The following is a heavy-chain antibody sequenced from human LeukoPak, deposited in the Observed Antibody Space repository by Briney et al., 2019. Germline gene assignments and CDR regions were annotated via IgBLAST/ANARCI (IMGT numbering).Heavy chain of an antibody. CDR1: RFTFSDHE. D-gene: IGHD6-19*01. J-gene: IGHJ3*02. Sequence: GGSLRLSCAASRFTFSDHEMNWVRQAPGKGLEWVASISDGGRTNYYADSVKGRFTISRDNAKKSLYLQMNSLRVEVTAVYYCARDQSGWYLGFYIWGQGTMVTVSS. CDR3: ARDQSGWYLGFYI. V-gene: IGHV3-48*03. CDR2: ISDGGRTN.